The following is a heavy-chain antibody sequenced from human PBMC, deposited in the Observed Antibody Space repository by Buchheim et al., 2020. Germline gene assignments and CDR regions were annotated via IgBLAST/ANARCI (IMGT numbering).Heavy chain of an antibody. V-gene: IGHV4-34*01. D-gene: IGHD3-10*01. CDR3: ARGRGVLARYYYYYYMDV. CDR1: GGSFSGYY. J-gene: IGHJ6*03. CDR2: INHSGST. Sequence: QVQLQQWGAGLLKPSETLSLTCAVYGGSFSGYYWSWIRQPPGKGLEWIGEINHSGSTNYNPSLKSRVTISVDTSKNQFSLKLSSVTAADTAVYYCARGRGVLARYYYYYYMDVWGKGTT.